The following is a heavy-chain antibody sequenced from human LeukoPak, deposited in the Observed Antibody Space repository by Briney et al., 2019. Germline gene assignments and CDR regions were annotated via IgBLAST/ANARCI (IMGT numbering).Heavy chain of an antibody. CDR1: GFTFSSYG. J-gene: IGHJ4*02. Sequence: GRSLRLSCAASGFTFSSYGMHWVRQAPGKGLEWVAVIWYDGSNKYYADSVKGRFTISRDNSKNTLYLQMNSLRAEDTATYYCARGLTIPDFWGQGTLVTVSS. CDR3: ARGLTIPDF. D-gene: IGHD2-21*01. CDR2: IWYDGSNK. V-gene: IGHV3-33*01.